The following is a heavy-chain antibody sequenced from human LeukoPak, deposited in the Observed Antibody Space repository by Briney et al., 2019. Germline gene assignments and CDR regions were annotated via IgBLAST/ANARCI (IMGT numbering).Heavy chain of an antibody. J-gene: IGHJ1*01. D-gene: IGHD2-15*01. CDR1: GFTVSSNY. V-gene: IGHV3-66*01. CDR3: AKDDPGYGAYLN. CDR2: IYSGGST. Sequence: GGSLRLSCAASGFTVSSNYMSWVRQAPGKGLEWVSVIYSGGSTYYADSVKGRFTISRDNAKNSLYLQMNSLRAEDTAVYYCAKDDPGYGAYLNWGQGTLVTVSS.